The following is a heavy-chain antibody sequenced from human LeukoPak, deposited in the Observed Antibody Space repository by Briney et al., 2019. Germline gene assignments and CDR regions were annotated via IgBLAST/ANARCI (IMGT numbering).Heavy chain of an antibody. D-gene: IGHD2-2*01. CDR1: GFTFSDYY. Sequence: GGSLRLSCAASGFTFSDYYMSWIRQAPGKGLEGVSYISSSGSTIYYADSVKGRFAISRDNAKNSLYLQMNSLRAEDTAVYYCARADIVVVPASDYWGQGTLVTVSS. V-gene: IGHV3-11*01. J-gene: IGHJ4*02. CDR2: ISSSGSTI. CDR3: ARADIVVVPASDY.